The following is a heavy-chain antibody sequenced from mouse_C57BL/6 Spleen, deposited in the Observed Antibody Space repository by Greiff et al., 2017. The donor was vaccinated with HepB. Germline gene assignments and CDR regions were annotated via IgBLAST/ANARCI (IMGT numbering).Heavy chain of an antibody. CDR1: GYTFTDYY. J-gene: IGHJ2*01. V-gene: IGHV1-76*01. Sequence: VQLQQSGAELVRPGASVKLSCKASGYTFTDYYINWVKQRPGQGLEWIARIYPGSGNTYYNEKFKGKATLTAEKSSSTAYMQLSSLTSEDSAVYFCARDDYGSSYEGVYFDYWGQGTTLTVSS. CDR2: IYPGSGNT. D-gene: IGHD1-1*01. CDR3: ARDDYGSSYEGVYFDY.